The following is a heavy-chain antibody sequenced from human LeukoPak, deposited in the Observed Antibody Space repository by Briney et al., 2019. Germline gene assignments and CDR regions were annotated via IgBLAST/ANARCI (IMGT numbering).Heavy chain of an antibody. J-gene: IGHJ5*02. CDR2: IYYSGST. V-gene: IGHV4-39*07. D-gene: IGHD6-13*01. CDR1: GGSISSSSYY. Sequence: SETLSLTCTVSGGSISSSSYYWGWIRQPPGKGLEWIGSIYYSGSTYYNPSLKSRVTISVDTSKNQFSLKLSSVTAADTAVYYCARDRGYSSSWYPKRGWFDPWGQGTLVTVSS. CDR3: ARDRGYSSSWYPKRGWFDP.